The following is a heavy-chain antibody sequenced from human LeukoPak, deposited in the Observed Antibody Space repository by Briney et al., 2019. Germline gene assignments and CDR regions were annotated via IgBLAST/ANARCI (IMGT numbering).Heavy chain of an antibody. CDR2: ISSSGSTI. D-gene: IGHD3-10*01. V-gene: IGHV3-48*03. CDR3: ARTYGSGNWFDP. CDR1: GFTFSSYE. J-gene: IGHJ5*02. Sequence: PGGSLRLSCAASGFTFSSYEMNWVRQAPGKGLEWVSYISSSGSTIYYADSVKGRFTISRDNAKNSLYLQMNSLRAEDTAVYYCARTYGSGNWFDPWGQGTLVTVSP.